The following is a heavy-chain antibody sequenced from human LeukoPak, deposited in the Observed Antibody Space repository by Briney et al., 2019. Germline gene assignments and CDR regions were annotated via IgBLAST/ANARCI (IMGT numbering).Heavy chain of an antibody. D-gene: IGHD6-19*01. CDR1: GFIVSTHA. Sequence: GQSLRLSCAASGFIVSTHAMHWVRQAPGKGLEWVAVISYDGRKTYYADSVKGRFTVSRDNSKNTLYLQMNDLRPEDTAVFYCARDRFDRSGWYWYIDYWGQGVLVTVSS. J-gene: IGHJ4*02. CDR2: ISYDGRKT. CDR3: ARDRFDRSGWYWYIDY. V-gene: IGHV3-30*04.